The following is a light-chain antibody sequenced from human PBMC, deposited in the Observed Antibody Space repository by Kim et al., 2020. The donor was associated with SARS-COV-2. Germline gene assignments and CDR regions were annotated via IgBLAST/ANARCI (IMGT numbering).Light chain of an antibody. Sequence: DIQMTQSPSAMSASVGDRVTITCRASQAINIFLAWFQQKPGEAPKLLIYSASSLQSGVPSRFSGSGSGTEFTLTISSLQPEDFATYYCLQHQTLPYTFGQGTKLDI. V-gene: IGKV1-17*03. CDR2: SAS. CDR1: QAINIF. J-gene: IGKJ2*01. CDR3: LQHQTLPYT.